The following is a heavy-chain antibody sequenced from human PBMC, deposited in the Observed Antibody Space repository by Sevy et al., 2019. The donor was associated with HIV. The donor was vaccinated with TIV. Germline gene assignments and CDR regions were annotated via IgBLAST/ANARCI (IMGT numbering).Heavy chain of an antibody. J-gene: IGHJ6*02. D-gene: IGHD3-9*01. CDR3: AKDFTGYNGMDV. CDR1: GFTFTTSG. V-gene: IGHV3-30*18. CDR2: ISYHGRDK. Sequence: GGSLRLSCVVSGFTFTTSGMHWVRQAPGKGLEWVAVISYHGRDKFYADSVKGQFTISRDNSENILYLHMNSLRIEDTAVYYCAKDFTGYNGMDVWGQGTMVTVSS.